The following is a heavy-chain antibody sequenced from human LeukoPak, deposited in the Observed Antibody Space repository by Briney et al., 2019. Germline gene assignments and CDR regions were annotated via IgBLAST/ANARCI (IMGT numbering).Heavy chain of an antibody. CDR1: GYTFTTFW. CDR3: ARISKVPDAQRYSFDI. D-gene: IGHD2-2*01. Sequence: GESLRLSCQGSGYTFTTFWINWVRQLPGRGLEWVVRFDPSNSYTNYSPSFQGHVAISFDKSINTAYLQWSGLRASDTAMYYCARISKVPDAQRYSFDIWGQGTMVTVSS. V-gene: IGHV5-10-1*01. CDR2: FDPSNSYT. J-gene: IGHJ3*02.